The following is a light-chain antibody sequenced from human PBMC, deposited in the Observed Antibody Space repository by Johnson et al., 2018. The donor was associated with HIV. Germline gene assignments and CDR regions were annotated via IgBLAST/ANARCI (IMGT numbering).Light chain of an antibody. Sequence: QSVLTQPPSVSAAPGQKVTISCSGSSSNIGRNYVSWYQQLPGTAPKLLIFDNNKRPSGIPDRFSGSKSGASATLAITGLQTGDEADYYCGTWDNSLNVYVFGTGTKVTVL. CDR3: GTWDNSLNVYV. CDR1: SSNIGRNY. J-gene: IGLJ1*01. V-gene: IGLV1-51*01. CDR2: DNN.